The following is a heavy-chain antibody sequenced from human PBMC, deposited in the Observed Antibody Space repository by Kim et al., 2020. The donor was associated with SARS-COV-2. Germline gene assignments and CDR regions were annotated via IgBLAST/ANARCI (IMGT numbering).Heavy chain of an antibody. CDR1: GGSISSYY. CDR2: IYYSGST. J-gene: IGHJ6*02. Sequence: SETLSLTCTVSGGSISSYYWSWIRQPPGKGLEWIGYIYYSGSTNYNPSLKSRVTISVDTSKNQFSLKLSSVTAADTAVYYCARSELTTIFGVVIPYGMDVGGQGTTVTVSS. V-gene: IGHV4-59*13. CDR3: ARSELTTIFGVVIPYGMDV. D-gene: IGHD3-3*01.